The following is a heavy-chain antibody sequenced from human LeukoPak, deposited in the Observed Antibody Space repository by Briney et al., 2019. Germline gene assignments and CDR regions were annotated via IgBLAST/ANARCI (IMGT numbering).Heavy chain of an antibody. D-gene: IGHD1-14*01. CDR3: ARRPGGGPHYYMDV. CDR1: GFTFSSYA. CDR2: ISSNGGST. V-gene: IGHV3-64*01. Sequence: GGSLRLACAASGFTFSSYAMHWVRQAPGKGLEYVSAISSNGGSTYYANSVKGRFTISRDNSKNTLYPQMGSLRAEDMAVYYCARRPGGGPHYYMDVWGKGTTVTISS. J-gene: IGHJ6*03.